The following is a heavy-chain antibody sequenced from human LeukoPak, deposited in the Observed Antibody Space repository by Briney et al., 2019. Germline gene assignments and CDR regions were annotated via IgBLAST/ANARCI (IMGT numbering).Heavy chain of an antibody. V-gene: IGHV4-59*01. CDR2: IYYTGSA. Sequence: PSETLSLTCTVSGGSISSYYWNWIRQSPGKGLEWIGLIYYTGSANYNPSLKSRVTISVDTSKNQFSLKLSSVTAADAAVYYCERHVEFPYGGYEVGTFDIWGQGTLVTVSS. D-gene: IGHD5-12*01. CDR1: GGSISSYY. CDR3: ERHVEFPYGGYEVGTFDI. J-gene: IGHJ3*02.